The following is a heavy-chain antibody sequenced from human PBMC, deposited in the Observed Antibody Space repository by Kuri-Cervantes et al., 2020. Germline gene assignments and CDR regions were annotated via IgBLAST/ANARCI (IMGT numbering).Heavy chain of an antibody. V-gene: IGHV3-74*01. J-gene: IGHJ6*03. CDR2: IGDSGYST. CDR1: GFTFSNHW. CDR3: ASEYCSGGSCPYMDV. Sequence: GESLKISCEASGFTFSNHWVHWVRQALGKGLEWVSAIGDSGYSTYYAESVKGRFTISRDNAKNTLYLQMNSLRAEDTAVYYCASEYCSGGSCPYMDVWGEGTTVTVSS. D-gene: IGHD2-15*01.